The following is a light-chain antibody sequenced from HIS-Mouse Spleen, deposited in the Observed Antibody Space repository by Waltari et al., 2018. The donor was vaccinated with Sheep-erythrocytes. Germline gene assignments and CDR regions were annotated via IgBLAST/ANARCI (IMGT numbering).Light chain of an antibody. Sequence: DIQMTQSPSSLSASVGDRVTITCRASQSISSYLNWYQQKPGKAPKLLIYASSSLQTGVPSRFSGSGSVTDFTLTISSLQPEDFATYYCQQSYSTLLTVGGGTKVEIK. V-gene: IGKV1-39*01. CDR2: ASS. CDR3: QQSYSTLLT. CDR1: QSISSY. J-gene: IGKJ4*01.